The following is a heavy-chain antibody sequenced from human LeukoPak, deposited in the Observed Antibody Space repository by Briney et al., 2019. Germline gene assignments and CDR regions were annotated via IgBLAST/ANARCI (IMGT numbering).Heavy chain of an antibody. CDR1: VHSFSDYS. CDR3: GRGGSGSGYLYYFDY. Sequence: ASEKVSFKASVHSFSDYSVHWVRQAPGQGLEWVGLINSNSGATSNAQNFQGRVPMTRDTSITKAYMELRGLTSDDTAVYYCGRGGSGSGYLYYFDYWGQGTLVSVSS. V-gene: IGHV1-2*06. CDR2: INSNSGAT. D-gene: IGHD3-10*01. J-gene: IGHJ4*02.